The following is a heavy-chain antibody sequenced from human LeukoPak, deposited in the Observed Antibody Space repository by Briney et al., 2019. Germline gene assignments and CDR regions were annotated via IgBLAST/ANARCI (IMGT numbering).Heavy chain of an antibody. CDR1: GVSISSNLW. Sequence: PSGTLSLTCAVSGVSISSNLWWTWVRQPPGKGLEWIAEIHHSGSINYNPFLKSRVTISVDKAKNQFSLKLSSVTAADTAVYYCARERSSWKVSDAFDIWGQGTMVTVSS. V-gene: IGHV4-4*02. CDR2: IHHSGSI. J-gene: IGHJ3*02. D-gene: IGHD6-13*01. CDR3: ARERSSWKVSDAFDI.